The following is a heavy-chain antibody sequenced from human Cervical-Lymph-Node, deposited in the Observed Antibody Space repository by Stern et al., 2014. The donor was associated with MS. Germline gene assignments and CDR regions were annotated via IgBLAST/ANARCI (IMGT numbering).Heavy chain of an antibody. CDR1: GGSVSSGGYC. Sequence: QVQLQESGPGLVNPSQTLSLTCTVSGGSVSSGGYCWSWIRQHPGKGLEWIGNISYSGSTHYNPSLKCRVTISVDTSKNQFSLKLSSVTAADTAVYYCAREASYYYDSGAFDSWGQGTLVTVSS. CDR3: AREASYYYDSGAFDS. J-gene: IGHJ5*01. D-gene: IGHD3-10*01. CDR2: ISYSGST. V-gene: IGHV4-31*03.